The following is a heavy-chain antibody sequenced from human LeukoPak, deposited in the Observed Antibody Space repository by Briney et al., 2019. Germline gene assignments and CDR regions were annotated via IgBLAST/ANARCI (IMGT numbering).Heavy chain of an antibody. CDR3: ARLRSSGHDY. CDR1: GYTFTSYY. J-gene: IGHJ4*02. CDR2: INPSGGST. D-gene: IGHD6-25*01. Sequence: ASVKVSCKASGYTFTSYYMHWVRQAPGQGLEWMGIINPSGGSTSYAQKFQGRVTMTRDTSTSIVYMELSSLRSEDTAVYCCARLRSSGHDYWGQGTLVTVSS. V-gene: IGHV1-46*01.